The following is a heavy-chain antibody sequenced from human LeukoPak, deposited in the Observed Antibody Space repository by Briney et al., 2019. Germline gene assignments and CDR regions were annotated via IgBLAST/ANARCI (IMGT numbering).Heavy chain of an antibody. V-gene: IGHV3-30*02. Sequence: GGPLRLSCAASGFTFSNYGMHWVRQAPGKGLEWVAFIRYDGSNKYYADSVKGRFTISRDNSRNTLYLQMNSLRAEDTAVYYCAKEPYYYDSSGYYPYFDYWGQGTLVTVSS. CDR2: IRYDGSNK. J-gene: IGHJ4*02. D-gene: IGHD3-22*01. CDR1: GFTFSNYG. CDR3: AKEPYYYDSSGYYPYFDY.